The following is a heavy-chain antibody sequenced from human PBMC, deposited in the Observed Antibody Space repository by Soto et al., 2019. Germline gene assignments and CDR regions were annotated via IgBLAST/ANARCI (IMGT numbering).Heavy chain of an antibody. V-gene: IGHV3-21*01. CDR2: ISSSSSSAYI. J-gene: IGHJ6*02. CDR1: GFSFSTYS. Sequence: GGSLRLSCAASGFSFSTYSMNWVRQAPGKGLEWVSSISSSSSSAYIFYADSVKGRFTISRDNAENSLYLQMNSLRVEDTAVYYCARQGTSTKYYTMDVWGQGITVTVSS. CDR3: ARQGTSTKYYTMDV. D-gene: IGHD2-2*01.